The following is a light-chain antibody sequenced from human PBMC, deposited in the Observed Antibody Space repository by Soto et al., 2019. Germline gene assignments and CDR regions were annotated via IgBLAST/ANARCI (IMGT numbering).Light chain of an antibody. V-gene: IGLV2-14*03. CDR3: SSYTRGATHV. J-gene: IGLJ1*01. CDR2: DVS. Sequence: QSALTQPASVSGSPGQSITISCTGTSSDVGGYNYVSWYQHHPGKAPKLMTYDVSNRPSGVSNRFSGSKSGNTASLTISGLQAEDEADYYCSSYTRGATHVFGTGTKVTVL. CDR1: SSDVGGYNY.